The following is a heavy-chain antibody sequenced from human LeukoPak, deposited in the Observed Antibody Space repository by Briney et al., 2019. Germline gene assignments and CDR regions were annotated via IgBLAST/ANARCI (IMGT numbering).Heavy chain of an antibody. CDR3: AKDPPRYFDWLSPSYYYGMDV. D-gene: IGHD3-9*01. Sequence: GGSLRLSCAASGFTFSSYGMHWVRQAPGKGLEWVAVISYDGSNKYYADSVKGRFTISRDNSKNTLYLQMDSLRAEDTAVYYCAKDPPRYFDWLSPSYYYGMDVWGQGTTVSVSS. CDR1: GFTFSSYG. J-gene: IGHJ6*02. V-gene: IGHV3-30*18. CDR2: ISYDGSNK.